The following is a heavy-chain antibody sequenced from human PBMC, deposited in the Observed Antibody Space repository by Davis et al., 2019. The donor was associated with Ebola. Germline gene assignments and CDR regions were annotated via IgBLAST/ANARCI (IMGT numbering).Heavy chain of an antibody. D-gene: IGHD2-21*02. Sequence: LRLSCAVSGGSITRGGYFWFWIRQRPEKGLEWIGAVYHTGLTYYNPSLKSRVALLVDTSADQFSLTLNSVSAADTAIYYCARGGPVVTATRFDYWGQGILVTVSS. V-gene: IGHV4-31*11. CDR1: GGSITRGGYF. J-gene: IGHJ4*02. CDR3: ARGGPVVTATRFDY. CDR2: VYHTGLT.